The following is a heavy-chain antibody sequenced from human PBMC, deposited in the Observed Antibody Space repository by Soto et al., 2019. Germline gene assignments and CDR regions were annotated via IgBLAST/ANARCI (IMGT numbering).Heavy chain of an antibody. CDR3: ARDARQYYYYMDV. CDR2: IWYDGSNK. V-gene: IGHV3-33*01. D-gene: IGHD6-6*01. Sequence: QVQLVESGGGVVQPGRSLRLSCAASGFTFSSYGMHWVRQAPGKGPEWVAVIWYDGSNKYYADSVKGRFTISRDNSKNTLYLQMNSLRAEDTAVYYCARDARQYYYYMDVWGKGTTVTVSS. J-gene: IGHJ6*03. CDR1: GFTFSSYG.